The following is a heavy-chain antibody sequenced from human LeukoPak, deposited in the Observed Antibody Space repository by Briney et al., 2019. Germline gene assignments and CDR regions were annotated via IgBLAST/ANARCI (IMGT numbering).Heavy chain of an antibody. D-gene: IGHD4-11*01. CDR2: ISYDGSNK. CDR1: GFTFSSYG. J-gene: IGHJ4*02. V-gene: IGHV3-30*18. CDR3: AKILPDTVTADY. Sequence: PGGSLILSCAASGFTFSSYGMYWVRQAPGKGLEWVAVISYDGSNKYYADSVKGRFTISRDNSKNTLYLQMNSLRAEDTAVYYCAKILPDTVTADYWGQGTLVTVSS.